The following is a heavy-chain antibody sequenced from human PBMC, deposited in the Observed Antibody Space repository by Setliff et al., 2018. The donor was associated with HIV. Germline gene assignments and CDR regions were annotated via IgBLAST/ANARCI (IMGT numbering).Heavy chain of an antibody. D-gene: IGHD5-12*01. CDR3: ARDEDGYNHFDF. CDR2: ISSSNSYI. J-gene: IGHJ4*02. V-gene: IGHV3-21*01. CDR1: GFTFNSYS. Sequence: PGGSLRLSCAASGFTFNSYSMNWVRQAPGKGLEWVSSISSSNSYIYYADSVKGRFTISRDNAKNSLYLQMNSLRVEDTAVYYCARDEDGYNHFDFWGLGTLVTVS.